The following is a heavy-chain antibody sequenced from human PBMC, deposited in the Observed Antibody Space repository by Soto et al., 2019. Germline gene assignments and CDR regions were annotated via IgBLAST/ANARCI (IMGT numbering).Heavy chain of an antibody. J-gene: IGHJ5*02. D-gene: IGHD3-3*01. CDR3: ARPYYDFWSGKNWFDP. CDR2: IYYSGST. V-gene: IGHV4-39*01. Sequence: QLQLQESGPGLVKPSETLSLTCTVSGGSISSSSYYWGWIRQPPGKGLEWIGSIYYSGSTYYNPSLKSRVTISVDTSKNQFFLKLSSVTAADTAVYYCARPYYDFWSGKNWFDPWGQGTLVTVSS. CDR1: GGSISSSSYY.